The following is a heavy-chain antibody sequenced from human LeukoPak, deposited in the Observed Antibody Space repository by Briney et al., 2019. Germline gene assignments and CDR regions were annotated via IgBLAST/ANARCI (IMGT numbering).Heavy chain of an antibody. J-gene: IGHJ6*03. D-gene: IGHD3-22*01. V-gene: IGHV1-69*13. CDR1: GYTFTGYY. CDR3: AKLTMVIPPGYMDV. CDR2: IIPIFGTA. Sequence: ASVKVSCKASGYTFTGYYMHWVRQAPGQGLEWMGGIIPIFGTAHYAQKFQGRVTITADESTSTAYMELSSLRSEDTAVYYCAKLTMVIPPGYMDVWGKGTTVTVSS.